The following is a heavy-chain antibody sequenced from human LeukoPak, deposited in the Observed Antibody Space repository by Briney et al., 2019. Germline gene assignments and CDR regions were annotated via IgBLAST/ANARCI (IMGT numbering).Heavy chain of an antibody. V-gene: IGHV3-7*01. J-gene: IGHJ4*02. CDR3: ARDSSGYQ. CDR2: IKEDGSEK. CDR1: GFTFSSYS. D-gene: IGHD3-22*01. Sequence: GGSLRLSCAASGFTFSSYSMNWVRQAPGKGLEWVANIKEDGSEKYYGDTVKGRFTISRDNAKNSLYLQMNSLRAEDTAVYCARDSSGYQWGQGTLVTVSS.